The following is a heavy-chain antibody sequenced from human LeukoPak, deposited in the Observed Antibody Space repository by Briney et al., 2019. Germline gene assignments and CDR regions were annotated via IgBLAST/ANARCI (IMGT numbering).Heavy chain of an antibody. J-gene: IGHJ4*02. Sequence: GGSLRLSCAASGFTFRSYAMSWVRQAPGKGLEWGSAISGSGSSTYYADSVKGRFTISRDNSKNTLYLQMNSLRAEDTAVYYCAKAPIAVAVHHDYWGQGTLVTVSS. CDR2: ISGSGSST. CDR3: AKAPIAVAVHHDY. D-gene: IGHD6-19*01. CDR1: GFTFRSYA. V-gene: IGHV3-23*01.